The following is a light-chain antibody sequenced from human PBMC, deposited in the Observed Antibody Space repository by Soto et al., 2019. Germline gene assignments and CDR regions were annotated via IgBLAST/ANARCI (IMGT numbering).Light chain of an antibody. CDR2: DAS. J-gene: IGKJ4*01. V-gene: IGKV3-11*01. Sequence: IVLTQSPDTLSLSPGERATLSCRASQSVRAYLAWYQQKPGQAPKLLIYDASNRATGTPARFSGSGSGTDFTLTISSLEPEDFAVYYCQQRSSWPLTFGGGTKVDIK. CDR1: QSVRAY. CDR3: QQRSSWPLT.